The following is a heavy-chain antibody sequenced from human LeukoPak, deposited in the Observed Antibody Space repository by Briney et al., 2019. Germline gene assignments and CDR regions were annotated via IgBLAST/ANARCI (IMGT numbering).Heavy chain of an antibody. Sequence: SETLSLTCTVSGYSISSGYYWGWIRQPPGKGLEWIGSIYHSGSTYYNPSLKSRVTISVDTSKNQFSLKLSSVTAADTAVYYCARAQKNGAVAGCIDYWGQGTLVTVSS. CDR3: ARAQKNGAVAGCIDY. V-gene: IGHV4-38-2*02. CDR2: IYHSGST. J-gene: IGHJ4*02. D-gene: IGHD6-19*01. CDR1: GYSISSGYY.